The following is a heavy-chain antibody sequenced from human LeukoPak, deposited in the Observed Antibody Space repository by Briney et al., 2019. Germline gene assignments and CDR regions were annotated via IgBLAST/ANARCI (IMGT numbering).Heavy chain of an antibody. V-gene: IGHV1-69*06. CDR1: GGTFSSYA. D-gene: IGHD3-22*01. CDR2: VIPIFGTA. Sequence: SVKVSCKASGGTFSSYAISWVRQAPGQGLEWMGGVIPIFGTANYAQKFQGRVTITADKSTSTAYMELSSLRSEDTAVYYCARGQEGYYYDSSGYYYVFDYWGQGTLVTVSS. CDR3: ARGQEGYYYDSSGYYYVFDY. J-gene: IGHJ4*02.